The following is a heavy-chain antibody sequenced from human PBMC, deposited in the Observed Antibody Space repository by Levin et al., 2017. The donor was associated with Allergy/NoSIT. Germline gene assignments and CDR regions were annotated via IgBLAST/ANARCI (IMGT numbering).Heavy chain of an antibody. CDR1: GFTFSDYY. CDR2: ISSSSSYT. D-gene: IGHD4-17*01. J-gene: IGHJ3*02. V-gene: IGHV3-11*05. CDR3: ARDLDTTVTTPDAFDI. Sequence: GGSLRLSCAASGFTFSDYYMSWIRQAPGKGLEWVSYISSSSSYTNYADSVKGRFTISRDNAKNSLYLQMNSLRAEDTAVYYCARDLDTTVTTPDAFDIWGQGTMVTVSS.